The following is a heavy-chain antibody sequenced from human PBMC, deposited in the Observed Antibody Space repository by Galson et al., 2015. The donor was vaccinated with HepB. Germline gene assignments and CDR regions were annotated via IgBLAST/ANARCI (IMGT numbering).Heavy chain of an antibody. CDR1: GFTFSDYG. CDR3: ARDKEGRGWYHSYYGMDI. V-gene: IGHV3-33*01. D-gene: IGHD6-19*01. Sequence: SLRLSCAASGFTFSDYGIHWVRQAPGKGLEWVAVIWYGGSNKYYSDSVKGRFTISRDRFKNTVDLQMNSLRAEDTAVYYCARDKEGRGWYHSYYGMDIWGQGTTVTVSS. J-gene: IGHJ6*01. CDR2: IWYGGSNK.